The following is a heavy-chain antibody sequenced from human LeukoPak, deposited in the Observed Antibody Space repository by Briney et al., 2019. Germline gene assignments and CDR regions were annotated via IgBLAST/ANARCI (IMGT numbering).Heavy chain of an antibody. CDR1: GGSFSGYY. CDR2: INHSGST. Sequence: SETLSLTCAVYGGSFSGYYWSWIRQPPGKGLELIGEINHSGSTNYNPSLKSRVTISVDTSKNQFSLKLSSVTAADTAVYFCAKYGNSGWVIDNWGQGALVTVSS. D-gene: IGHD6-19*01. CDR3: AKYGNSGWVIDN. J-gene: IGHJ4*02. V-gene: IGHV4-34*01.